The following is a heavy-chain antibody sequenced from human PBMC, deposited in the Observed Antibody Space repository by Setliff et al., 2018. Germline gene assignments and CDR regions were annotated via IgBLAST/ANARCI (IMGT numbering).Heavy chain of an antibody. CDR2: TFYSGSA. V-gene: IGHV4-61*08. Sequence: SETLSLTCSVSGASITSGGFNWIWIRQSPGKGLEWIGYTFYSGSARYNPSLESRVTMSVDTSKNQISLKLTSVTAADTAVYYCARQDRFYDRSVFVEYFQHWGQGALVTVSS. D-gene: IGHD3-22*01. CDR1: GASITSGGFN. CDR3: ARQDRFYDRSVFVEYFQH. J-gene: IGHJ1*01.